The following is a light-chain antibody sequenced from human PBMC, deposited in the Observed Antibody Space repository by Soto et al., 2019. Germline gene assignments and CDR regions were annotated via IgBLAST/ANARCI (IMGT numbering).Light chain of an antibody. V-gene: IGKV3-15*01. Sequence: EIVMTQSPAILSVSPGERATLSCRASQSISSNLAWYQQKPGQAPRLLIYGASTRATGIPARFSGSGSGTDFTLTIISLQSEDFGVYYCQQYNNWPLTFGGGTKVDIK. CDR2: GAS. CDR3: QQYNNWPLT. J-gene: IGKJ4*01. CDR1: QSISSN.